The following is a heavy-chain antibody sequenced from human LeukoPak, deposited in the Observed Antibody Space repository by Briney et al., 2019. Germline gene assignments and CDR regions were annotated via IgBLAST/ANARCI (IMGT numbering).Heavy chain of an antibody. CDR1: GYTFTSYA. J-gene: IGHJ3*02. D-gene: IGHD3-10*01. V-gene: IGHV1-3*01. CDR3: ARDRQTLWFGELFLGGRAFDI. Sequence: ASVKVSCKASGYTFTSYAMHWVRQAPGQRLEWMGWINAGNGNTKYSQKFQGRVTITRDTSASTAYMELSSLRSEDTAVYYCARDRQTLWFGELFLGGRAFDIWGQGTMVTVSS. CDR2: INAGNGNT.